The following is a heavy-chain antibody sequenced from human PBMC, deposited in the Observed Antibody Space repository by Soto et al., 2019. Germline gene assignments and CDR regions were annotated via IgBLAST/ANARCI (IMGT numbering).Heavy chain of an antibody. D-gene: IGHD1-7*01. J-gene: IGHJ3*02. CDR1: GGTFSSYA. V-gene: IGHV1-69*13. CDR3: ARGLNVGAPELMAFAI. CDR2: IIPIFGTA. Sequence: SVKVSWKASGGTFSSYAISWVRQAPGQGLEWMGGIIPIFGTANYAQKFQGRVTITADESTSTAYMELSSLRSEDTAVYYCARGLNVGAPELMAFAIWGQGTMVTVSS.